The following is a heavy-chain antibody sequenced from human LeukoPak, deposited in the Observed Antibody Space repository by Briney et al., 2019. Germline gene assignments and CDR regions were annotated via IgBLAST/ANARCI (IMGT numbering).Heavy chain of an antibody. CDR2: IDPSDSYT. CDR1: GYRFPSYW. D-gene: IGHD2-2*03. J-gene: IGHJ4*02. V-gene: IGHV5-10-1*01. Sequence: GESLKISCKGSGYRFPSYWISWVRQMPGKGLEWMGRIDPSDSYTNYSPSFQGHVTISADKSINTAYLQWSSLKASDNGMYYCARHGSRLYWGQGTLVTVSS. CDR3: ARHGSRLY.